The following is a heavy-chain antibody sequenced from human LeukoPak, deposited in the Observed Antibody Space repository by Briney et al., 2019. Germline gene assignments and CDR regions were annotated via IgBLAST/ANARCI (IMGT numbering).Heavy chain of an antibody. J-gene: IGHJ5*02. V-gene: IGHV1-69*13. CDR2: IIPIFGTA. D-gene: IGHD6-25*01. CDR3: AREIAAGTWFDP. CDR1: GGTFSSYA. Sequence: SVKVSCKASGGTFSSYAISWVRQAPGQGLEWMGGIIPIFGTANYAQKFQGRVTITADESTSTAYMELSSLRSEDTAVYYCAREIAAGTWFDPWGQGTLVTVSS.